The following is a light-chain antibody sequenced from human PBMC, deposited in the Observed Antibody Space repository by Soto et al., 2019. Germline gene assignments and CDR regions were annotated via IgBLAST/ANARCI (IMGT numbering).Light chain of an antibody. CDR2: DVR. V-gene: IGLV2-11*01. J-gene: IGLJ2*01. CDR1: SSDIGGYSF. Sequence: QSALTQPPSVSGSPGQSVTISCSGTSSDIGGYSFVSWYQQHPGNTPKLIIYDVRNRPSGVPDRFSGSKSGNTASLTISGLQAEDEDDYYCCSYAGTYSVIFGGGTKLTVL. CDR3: CSYAGTYSVI.